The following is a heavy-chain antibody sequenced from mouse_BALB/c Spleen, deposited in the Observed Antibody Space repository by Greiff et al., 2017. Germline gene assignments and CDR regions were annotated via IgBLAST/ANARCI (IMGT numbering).Heavy chain of an antibody. CDR3: ARSRSSYVGFAY. Sequence: EVQLQQSGAELVKPGASVKLSCTASGFNIKDTYMHWVKQRPEQGLEWIGRIDPANGNTKYDPKFQGKATITADTSSNTAYLQLSSLTSEDTAVYYCARSRSSYVGFAYWGQGTLVTVSA. D-gene: IGHD1-1*01. J-gene: IGHJ3*01. V-gene: IGHV14-3*02. CDR1: GFNIKDTY. CDR2: IDPANGNT.